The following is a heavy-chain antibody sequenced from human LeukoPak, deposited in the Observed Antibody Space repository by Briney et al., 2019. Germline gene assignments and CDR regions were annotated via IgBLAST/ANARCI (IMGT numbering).Heavy chain of an antibody. V-gene: IGHV3-74*01. D-gene: IGHD4-23*01. CDR1: GFTFSSYW. J-gene: IGHJ4*02. CDR2: IASDGSST. Sequence: GGSLRLSCAAAGFTFSSYWMNWVRQAPGKGLVWVSRIASDGSSTTYADSVKGRFSISRDNAKNTLYLQMNSLRVEDTAVYYCARGRPHGNDYWGQGTLVTVSS. CDR3: ARGRPHGNDY.